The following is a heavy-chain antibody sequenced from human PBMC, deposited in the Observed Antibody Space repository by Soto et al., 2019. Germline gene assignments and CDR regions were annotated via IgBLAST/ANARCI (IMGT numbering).Heavy chain of an antibody. D-gene: IGHD6-19*01. CDR2: IYYSGST. CDR3: ATLSTHSSGWYGYYYYGMDV. Sequence: QLQLQESGPGLVKPSETLSLTCTVSGGSISSSSYYWGWIRQPPGKGLEWIGSIYYSGSTYYNPSLKSRVTISVDTSKNQFSLKLSSVTAADTAVYYCATLSTHSSGWYGYYYYGMDVWGQGTTVTVSS. CDR1: GGSISSSSYY. J-gene: IGHJ6*02. V-gene: IGHV4-39*01.